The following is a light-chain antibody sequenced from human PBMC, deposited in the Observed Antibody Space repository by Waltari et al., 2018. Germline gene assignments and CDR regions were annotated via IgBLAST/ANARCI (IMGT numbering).Light chain of an antibody. V-gene: IGLV2-14*01. CDR1: SRDVGFSNY. J-gene: IGLJ3*02. CDR3: NSYTGSSSWV. Sequence: SALTQPPSVSGSPGQSTTLSCTGTSRDVGFSNYVSGYQQYPGKVPQLLIYDVSDRPSGVSSRFAGSKSGNTASLTISGLQADDEADYYCNSYTGSSSWVFGGGTKLTVL. CDR2: DVS.